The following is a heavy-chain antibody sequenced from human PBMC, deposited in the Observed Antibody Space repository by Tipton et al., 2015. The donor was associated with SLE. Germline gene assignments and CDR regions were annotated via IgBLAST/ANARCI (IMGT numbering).Heavy chain of an antibody. CDR1: GFTFSSYS. CDR2: ISSSSSYI. Sequence: SLRLSCAASGFTFSSYSMNWVRQAPGKGLEWVSSISSSSSYIYYADSVKGRFTISRDNAKNSLYLQMNSLRAEDTAVYYCASDGELHAFDIWGQGTMVTVSS. V-gene: IGHV3-21*01. D-gene: IGHD1-26*01. J-gene: IGHJ3*02. CDR3: ASDGELHAFDI.